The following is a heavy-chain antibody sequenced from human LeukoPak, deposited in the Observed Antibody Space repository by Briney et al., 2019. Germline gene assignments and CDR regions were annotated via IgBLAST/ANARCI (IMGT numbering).Heavy chain of an antibody. CDR2: ISDYSGNT. CDR3: AKDHENWFDP. V-gene: IGHV1-18*01. CDR1: GYSLSSNG. Sequence: ASVKVSCKASGYSLSSNGIRWARQAPGQGLEWMGWISDYSGNTKYAQNFQDRVTLTTDRSTNTAYMELRSLRSDDTAVYYCAKDHENWFDPWGQGTLVTVSS. J-gene: IGHJ5*02.